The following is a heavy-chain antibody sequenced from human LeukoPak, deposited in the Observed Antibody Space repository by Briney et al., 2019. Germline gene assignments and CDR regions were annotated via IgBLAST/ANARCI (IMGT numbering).Heavy chain of an antibody. CDR2: INHSGST. Sequence: KASETVSLTCAVYGGSFSGYYWSWIRQPPGKGLEWIGEINHSGSTNYNPSLKSRVTISVDTSKNQFSLKLSSVTAADTAIYYCARDFSSSSTVYYYYYMDVWGKGTTVTVSS. CDR1: GGSFSGYY. CDR3: ARDFSSSSTVYYYYYMDV. V-gene: IGHV4-34*01. D-gene: IGHD6-6*01. J-gene: IGHJ6*03.